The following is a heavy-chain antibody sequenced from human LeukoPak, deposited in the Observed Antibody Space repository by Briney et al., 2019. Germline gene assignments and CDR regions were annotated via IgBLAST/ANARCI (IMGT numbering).Heavy chain of an antibody. D-gene: IGHD6-13*01. CDR3: ARSLPYGTTWYGRSDF. Sequence: GGSLRLSCAASGFPFNAYWMTWVRQAPGKGLEWVANIRQDGDTKYYVDSGKGRFTISRDNAMNSLHLQMNSLRAEDTAIYYCARSLPYGTTWYGRSDFWGQGTLVTVSS. V-gene: IGHV3-7*03. J-gene: IGHJ4*02. CDR2: IRQDGDTK. CDR1: GFPFNAYW.